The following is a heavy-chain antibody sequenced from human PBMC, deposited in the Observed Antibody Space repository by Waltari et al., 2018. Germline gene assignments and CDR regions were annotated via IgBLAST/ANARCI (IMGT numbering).Heavy chain of an antibody. D-gene: IGHD3-10*01. CDR1: GLTFRSYS. CDR3: ARGTPGFFDI. CDR2: ITASGGAI. V-gene: IGHV3-48*04. Sequence: EVQLVESGGGLVQPGGSLRLSCAAAGLTFRSYSMNLVRQAPGKGLEWISYITASGGAIYYADSVKGRFSISRDGAKKSLYLQMNSLRAEDTAVYYCARGTPGFFDIWGQGTMVTVSS. J-gene: IGHJ3*02.